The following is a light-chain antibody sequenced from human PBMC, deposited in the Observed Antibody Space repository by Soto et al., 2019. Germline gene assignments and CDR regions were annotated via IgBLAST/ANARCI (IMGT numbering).Light chain of an antibody. Sequence: QSVVTQEPSLTVSPGGTVILTCGSSTGAVTSGHSPYWFQQKPGQAPRTLIYDTTNKHSWTPARFSGSLLGGKGALTLSGAQPDDEADYYCLLHCNGARVFGGGTQLTVL. CDR2: DTT. CDR3: LLHCNGARV. V-gene: IGLV7-46*01. CDR1: TGAVTSGHS. J-gene: IGLJ3*02.